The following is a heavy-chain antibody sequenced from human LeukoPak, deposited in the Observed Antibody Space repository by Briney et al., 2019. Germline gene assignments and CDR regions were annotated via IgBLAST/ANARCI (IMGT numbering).Heavy chain of an antibody. CDR1: GGSFSGYY. V-gene: IGHV4-34*01. CDR3: ASAAAGPFDY. CDR2: IYYSGST. J-gene: IGHJ4*02. D-gene: IGHD6-13*01. Sequence: SETLSLTCAVYGGSFSGYYWSWIRQPPGKGLEWIGSIYYSGSTYYNPSLKSRVTISVDTSENQFPLKLSSVTAADTAVYYCASAAAGPFDYWGQGTLVTVSS.